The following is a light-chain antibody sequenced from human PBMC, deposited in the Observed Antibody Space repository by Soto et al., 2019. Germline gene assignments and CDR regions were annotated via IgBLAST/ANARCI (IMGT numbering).Light chain of an antibody. CDR1: QRISTW. CDR3: QQYNSYWT. V-gene: IGKV1-5*03. CDR2: KAS. Sequence: SQMPMSHSTLSASVGDRVTITCRASQRISTWLAWYQQKPGKARKLLIYKASTLEGGVPSRFSGSGSGTEFTLTSSSLQPDDFATYYWQQYNSYWTFGQGTKVDIK. J-gene: IGKJ1*01.